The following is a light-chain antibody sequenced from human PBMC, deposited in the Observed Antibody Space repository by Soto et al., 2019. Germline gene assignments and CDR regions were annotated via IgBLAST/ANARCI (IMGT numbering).Light chain of an antibody. CDR1: QNIFSF. Sequence: DIQMTQSPASLSASVGDSVTITCRASQNIFSFLGWYQHKPGKAPELLIYAASSLQSGVPSRFSGSGSGTDFTLTISSLQPEDFATYYCRQSYSNPRTFGGGTKVDIK. CDR3: RQSYSNPRT. J-gene: IGKJ4*01. CDR2: AAS. V-gene: IGKV1-39*01.